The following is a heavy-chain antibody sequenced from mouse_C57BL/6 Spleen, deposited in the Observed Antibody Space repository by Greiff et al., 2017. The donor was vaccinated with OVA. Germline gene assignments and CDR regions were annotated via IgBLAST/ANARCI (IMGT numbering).Heavy chain of an antibody. CDR2: IYPGDGDT. J-gene: IGHJ2*01. V-gene: IGHV1-80*01. CDR3: AREDFITTGYFDY. CDR1: GYAFSSYW. Sequence: VQLQESGAELVKPGASVKISCKASGYAFSSYWMNWVKQRPGKGLEWIGQIYPGDGDTNYNGKFKGKATLTADKSSSTAYMQLSSLTSEDSAVYFCAREDFITTGYFDYWGQGTTLTVSS. D-gene: IGHD1-1*01.